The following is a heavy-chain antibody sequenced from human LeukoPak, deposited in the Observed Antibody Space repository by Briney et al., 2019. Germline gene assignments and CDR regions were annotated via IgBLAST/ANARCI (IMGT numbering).Heavy chain of an antibody. CDR1: GFTFSSYE. CDR2: ISSSGIGI. J-gene: IGHJ5*02. V-gene: IGHV3-48*03. D-gene: IGHD6-19*01. CDR3: ARLNGWYWFDP. Sequence: GGSLRLSCAASGFTFSSYEMNWVRQAPGKGLEWVSFISSSGIGIYYVDSVRGRFTISRDNAKNSLYLQMNSLRAEDTAVYYCARLNGWYWFDPWGQGTLVTVS.